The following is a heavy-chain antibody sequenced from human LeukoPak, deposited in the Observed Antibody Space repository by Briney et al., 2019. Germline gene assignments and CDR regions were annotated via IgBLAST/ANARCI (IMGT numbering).Heavy chain of an antibody. D-gene: IGHD2-15*01. Sequence: QPGGSLRLSCTASGFIFSGSWMAWIRQAPGKGLEWVAIIKKDGSEKYYVDSMKGRFTISRDNSKNSLFLQMNSLRAEDTAIYYCTTDTWYSAGHWGQGTLVTVSS. CDR2: IKKDGSEK. CDR1: GFIFSGSW. V-gene: IGHV3-7*03. CDR3: TTDTWYSAGH. J-gene: IGHJ4*02.